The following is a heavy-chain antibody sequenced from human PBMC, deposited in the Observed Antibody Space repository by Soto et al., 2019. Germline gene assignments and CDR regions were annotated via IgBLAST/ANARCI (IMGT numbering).Heavy chain of an antibody. V-gene: IGHV4-59*01. Sequence: LSLTCTVSAGSISGYYWSWIRQPPATGLQWIGFFYYSGSTTYNPSLKCRVTISPDTSKTQFSLRLSSVTAADTAVYYCARGLFLSVYDRVYGMDVWGQGTMVTVSS. D-gene: IGHD3-3*01. CDR3: ARGLFLSVYDRVYGMDV. CDR2: FYYSGST. J-gene: IGHJ6*02. CDR1: AGSISGYY.